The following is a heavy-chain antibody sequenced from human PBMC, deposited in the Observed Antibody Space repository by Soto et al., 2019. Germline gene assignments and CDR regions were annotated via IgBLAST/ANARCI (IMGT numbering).Heavy chain of an antibody. CDR1: GGSISSTYP. J-gene: IGHJ3*02. D-gene: IGHD3-10*01. Sequence: QLQLQESGPGLVEPSETLSLTCIVSGGSISSTYPGGWIRQPPGKGREWSGSMSFGGSPYYNPSLKSRVTMSVDTSKNQFALKLSSVTAADTAVYYCARHVLRIRDRGAFDIWGQGTMVIVSS. V-gene: IGHV4-39*01. CDR3: ARHVLRIRDRGAFDI. CDR2: MSFGGSP.